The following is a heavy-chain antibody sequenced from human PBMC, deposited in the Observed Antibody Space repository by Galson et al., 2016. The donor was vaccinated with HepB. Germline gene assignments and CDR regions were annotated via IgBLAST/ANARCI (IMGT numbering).Heavy chain of an antibody. CDR1: GFTFSSYS. Sequence: SLRLSCAASGFTFSSYSMNWVRQAPGKGLEWVSYISYNSNAIDYADSVKGRFTVSRDNAKNSLYLQMNTVRAEDTAVYYCARDNTFLSSFHFDYWGQGTLVTVSS. V-gene: IGHV3-48*04. CDR3: ARDNTFLSSFHFDY. J-gene: IGHJ4*02. CDR2: ISYNSNAI. D-gene: IGHD2/OR15-2a*01.